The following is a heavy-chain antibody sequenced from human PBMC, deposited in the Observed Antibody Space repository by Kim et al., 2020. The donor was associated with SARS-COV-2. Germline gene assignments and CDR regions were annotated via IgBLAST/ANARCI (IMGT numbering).Heavy chain of an antibody. CDR1: GFTFSSYW. CDR2: IWEDGSNK. J-gene: IGHJ2*01. Sequence: GGSLRLSCAASGFTFSSYWMHWVRQAPGKGLEWVAIIWEDGSNKYYVDSVKGRFTISRDNSKNTLYLQMNSLRAEDTAVYYCATAATFYCDSSGYFDMWG. V-gene: IGHV3-33*08. CDR3: ATAATFYCDSSGYFDM. D-gene: IGHD3-22*01.